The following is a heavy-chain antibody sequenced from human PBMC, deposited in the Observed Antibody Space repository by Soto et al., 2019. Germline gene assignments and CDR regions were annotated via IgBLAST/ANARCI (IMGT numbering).Heavy chain of an antibody. D-gene: IGHD6-19*01. CDR3: ARHFSGEQWLPNYYYYMDV. CDR2: IYYSGST. Sequence: SETLSLTCTVSGGSISSSSYYWGWIRQPPGKGLEWIGSIYYSGSTYYNPSLKSRVTISVDTSKNQFSLKLSSVTAADTAVYYCARHFSGEQWLPNYYYYMDVWGKGTTVTVSS. J-gene: IGHJ6*03. V-gene: IGHV4-39*01. CDR1: GGSISSSSYY.